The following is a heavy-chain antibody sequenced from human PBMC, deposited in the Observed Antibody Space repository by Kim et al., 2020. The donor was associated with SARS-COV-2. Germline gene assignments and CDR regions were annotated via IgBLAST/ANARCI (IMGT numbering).Heavy chain of an antibody. D-gene: IGHD2-21*01. Sequence: SETLSLTCPVAGYSISSGYYWAWIRQPPGKGLEWIGNIYHTGSTYYNPSLKSRVTISVDTSKNQFSLKLSSVTAADTAVYYCARPIAVAALGGVAFDIWGQGTLVTVSS. CDR2: IYHTGST. J-gene: IGHJ3*02. V-gene: IGHV4-38-2*01. CDR1: GYSISSGYY. CDR3: ARPIAVAALGGVAFDI.